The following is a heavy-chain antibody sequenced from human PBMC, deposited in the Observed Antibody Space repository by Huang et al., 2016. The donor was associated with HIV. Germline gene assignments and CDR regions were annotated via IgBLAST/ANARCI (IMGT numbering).Heavy chain of an antibody. J-gene: IGHJ4*02. CDR2: IDPTMGAI. D-gene: IGHD3-10*01. CDR1: GYSFTGHF. CDR3: AREAWASGVAHYFDY. Sequence: QVQLVQSGAEVKRPGASVKVSCKASGYSFTGHFIHWARQAPGQGLEGMGRIDPTMGAIKWASRFQGRVSRTRDKSIGTAYMELSGLRSDDTAVFFCAREAWASGVAHYFDYWGPGTLVTVSS. V-gene: IGHV1-2*06.